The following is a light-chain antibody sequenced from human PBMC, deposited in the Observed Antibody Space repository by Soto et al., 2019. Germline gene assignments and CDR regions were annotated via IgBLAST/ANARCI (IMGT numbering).Light chain of an antibody. CDR2: EVS. Sequence: QSVLTQPPSASGSPGQSVTISCTGTSSDIGAYNFVSWYQQPPGKAPKLIIYEVSKRPSGVPDRFSGSKSGNTASLTVSGLQTEDEADYYCSSYAGSNNLLFGGGTKLTVL. CDR1: SSDIGAYNF. V-gene: IGLV2-8*01. CDR3: SSYAGSNNLL. J-gene: IGLJ2*01.